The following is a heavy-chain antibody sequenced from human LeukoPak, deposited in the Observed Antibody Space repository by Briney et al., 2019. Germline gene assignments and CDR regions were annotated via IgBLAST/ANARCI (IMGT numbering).Heavy chain of an antibody. CDR2: ISYDGSNK. CDR1: GFTFSSYA. V-gene: IGHV3-30*04. CDR3: ATLPYYYDSSGSYYFDY. J-gene: IGHJ4*02. Sequence: GGSLRLSCAASGFTFSSYAMHWVRQAPGKGLEWVAVISYDGSNKYYADSVKGRFTISRDNSKNTLYLQMNSLRVEDTAVYYCATLPYYYDSSGSYYFDYWGQGTLVTVSS. D-gene: IGHD3-22*01.